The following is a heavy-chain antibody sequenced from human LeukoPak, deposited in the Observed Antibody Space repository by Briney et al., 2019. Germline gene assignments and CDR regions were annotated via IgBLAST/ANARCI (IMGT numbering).Heavy chain of an antibody. CDR1: GYTFTGYY. CDR2: INPNSGGT. CDR3: ARDDFWSGYYCD. Sequence: ASVKVSCKASGYTFTGYYMHWVRQAPGQGLEWMGWINPNSGGTNYAQKFQGRVTMTRDTSISPASMELSRLRCDDTAVYYCARDDFWSGYYCDWGQRTLVTVSS. V-gene: IGHV1-2*02. D-gene: IGHD3-3*01. J-gene: IGHJ4*02.